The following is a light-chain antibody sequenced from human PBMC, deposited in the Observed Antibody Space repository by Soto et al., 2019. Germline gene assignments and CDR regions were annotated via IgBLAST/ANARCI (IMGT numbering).Light chain of an antibody. V-gene: IGKV3-11*01. CDR1: QTIYSN. J-gene: IGKJ5*01. CDR2: DAS. Sequence: TQSPATLSVSPGERATLSCRASQTIYSNVAWYQQRPGQAPRLLIYDASNRATGIPARFSGSGSGTDFTLTISSLEPEDFAVYYCQQRSNWPSTFGQGTRLEIK. CDR3: QQRSNWPST.